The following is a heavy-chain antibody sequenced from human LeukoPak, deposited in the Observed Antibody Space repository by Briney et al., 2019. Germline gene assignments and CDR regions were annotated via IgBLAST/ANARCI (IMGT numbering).Heavy chain of an antibody. Sequence: GGSLRLSCAASGFTFSSYWMSWVRQAPGKGLEWVANIKKDGSEKYYVDSVKGRFTISRDSAKSSLYLQMNSLRAEDTAIYYCARDTDDFQGLDIWGQGTMVTVSS. CDR3: ARDTDDFQGLDI. J-gene: IGHJ3*02. V-gene: IGHV3-7*01. CDR1: GFTFSSYW. CDR2: IKKDGSEK. D-gene: IGHD3-3*01.